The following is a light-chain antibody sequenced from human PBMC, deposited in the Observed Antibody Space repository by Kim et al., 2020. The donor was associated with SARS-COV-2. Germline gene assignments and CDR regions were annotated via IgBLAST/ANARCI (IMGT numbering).Light chain of an antibody. V-gene: IGKV1-39*01. CDR1: QSGSIK. CDR3: QQTFNTQYS. J-gene: IGKJ2*03. Sequence: SASVEDRVTITCRATQSGSIKLNWYQQRPGKAPRILIYGASTLQRGVQSRFSGSGSGKGYTHTISSLQAEDFAIDYCQQTFNTQYSLGRGTKLEIK. CDR2: GAS.